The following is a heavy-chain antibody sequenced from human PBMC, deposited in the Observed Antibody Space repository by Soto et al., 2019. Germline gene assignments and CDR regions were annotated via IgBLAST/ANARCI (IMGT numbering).Heavy chain of an antibody. Sequence: ASVKVSCKASGYTFTNYYIHWLRQAPGQGLEWLGILRPRTGNTGYAQRFQGRVTMTMDTSTGTVYMELTSLKSDDTAVYYCAREPNESFYFDYWGQGTQVTVSS. V-gene: IGHV1-46*01. CDR1: GYTFTNYY. CDR2: LRPRTGNT. J-gene: IGHJ4*02. CDR3: AREPNESFYFDY.